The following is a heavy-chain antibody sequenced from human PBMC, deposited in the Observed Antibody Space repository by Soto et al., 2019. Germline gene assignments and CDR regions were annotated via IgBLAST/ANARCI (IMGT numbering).Heavy chain of an antibody. CDR1: GGSISSGNW. D-gene: IGHD6-19*01. CDR2: VHRSGST. Sequence: TLSLTCAVSGGSISSGNWWSWVRQPPGRGLDWIGEVHRSGSTNYNPSLKSRVTISVDESKSQFSLKLSSVTAADTAVYYCARLDNSDWSKGYYFDYWGQGTLVTVSS. V-gene: IGHV4-4*02. CDR3: ARLDNSDWSKGYYFDY. J-gene: IGHJ4*02.